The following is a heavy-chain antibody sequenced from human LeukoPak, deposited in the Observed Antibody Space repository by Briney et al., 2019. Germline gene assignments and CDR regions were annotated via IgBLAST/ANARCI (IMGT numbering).Heavy chain of an antibody. CDR1: GYTLTRSY. CDR3: AKRKDSSVPQTGPDQ. V-gene: IGHV1-2*02. D-gene: IGHD6-13*01. Sequence: GASAKVSCTASGYTLTRSYMYRVSQTPGQGREWMGWFNPNSGGTNYAQKIPGRETLTSDTSISTAYMELSSLRSDDTAVYYFAKRKDSSVPQTGPDQWGERTLVTVSS. CDR2: FNPNSGGT. J-gene: IGHJ4*02.